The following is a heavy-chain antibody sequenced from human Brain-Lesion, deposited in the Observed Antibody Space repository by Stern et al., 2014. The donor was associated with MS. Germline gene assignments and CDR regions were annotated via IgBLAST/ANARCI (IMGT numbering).Heavy chain of an antibody. V-gene: IGHV4-61*02. CDR2: IFNSGST. D-gene: IGHD2-2*01. CDR1: GGSISSGGYY. J-gene: IGHJ6*02. CDR3: ARGRVVPGFQYYATDV. Sequence: VQLVQSGPGLVKPSQTLSLSCTVSGGSISSGGYYWSWIRQPAGKGLEWIGRIFNSGSTSYKPSLQSRVPISIDTPKNQLPLRLNSMTAADTAVYYCARGRVVPGFQYYATDVWGQGTTVIVSS.